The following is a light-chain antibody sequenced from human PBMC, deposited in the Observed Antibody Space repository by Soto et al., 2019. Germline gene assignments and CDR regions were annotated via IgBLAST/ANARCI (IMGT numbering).Light chain of an antibody. CDR3: SSYTTSRAYV. J-gene: IGLJ1*01. Sequence: QSALAQPASVSGSPGQSITISCTGTSSDVGAYNYVSWYQQQSGKAPKLRIHEVSNRPSGVSNRCSGSKSGNTASLTISGHQAEDEADYYCSSYTTSRAYVFAIGTKVTVL. CDR1: SSDVGAYNY. CDR2: EVS. V-gene: IGLV2-14*01.